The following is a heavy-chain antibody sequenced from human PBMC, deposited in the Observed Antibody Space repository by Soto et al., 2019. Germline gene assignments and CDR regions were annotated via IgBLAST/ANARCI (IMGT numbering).Heavy chain of an antibody. Sequence: GGSLRLSCAASGFTFSSYGMHWVRQAPGKGLEWVAVIWYDGSNKYYADSVKGRFTISRDNSKNTLYLQMNSLRAEDTAVYYCARSIPTLSHTTLLHGYGMDVWSQGTTVTVSS. CDR2: IWYDGSNK. CDR3: ARSIPTLSHTTLLHGYGMDV. CDR1: GFTFSSYG. V-gene: IGHV3-33*01. J-gene: IGHJ6*02. D-gene: IGHD1-26*01.